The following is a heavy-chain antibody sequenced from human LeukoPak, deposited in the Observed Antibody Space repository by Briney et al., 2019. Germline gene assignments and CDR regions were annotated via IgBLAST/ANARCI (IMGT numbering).Heavy chain of an antibody. V-gene: IGHV3-30-3*01. CDR3: ASLSRIFGVVNPYYYYYGMDV. CDR1: GFTFSSYA. J-gene: IGHJ6*02. CDR2: ISYDGSNK. Sequence: GGSLRLSCAASGFTFSSYAMHWVRQAPGKGLEWVAVISYDGSNKYYADSVKGRFTISRDNSKNTLYLQMNSLRAEDTAVYYCASLSRIFGVVNPYYYYYGMDVWGQGTTVTVPS. D-gene: IGHD3-3*01.